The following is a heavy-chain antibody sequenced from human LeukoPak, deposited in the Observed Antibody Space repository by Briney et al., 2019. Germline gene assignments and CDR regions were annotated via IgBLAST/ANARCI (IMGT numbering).Heavy chain of an antibody. J-gene: IGHJ4*02. Sequence: GGSLRLSCAASGFTFNNYDIHWVRQAPGKGLEWVSFIRYDGSNKYYADSVKGRFTISRDNSKNTLYLQMNSLRAEDTAVYYCAKTNYYGSGSYSFDYWGQGTLVTVSS. V-gene: IGHV3-30*02. CDR2: IRYDGSNK. CDR1: GFTFNNYD. D-gene: IGHD3-10*01. CDR3: AKTNYYGSGSYSFDY.